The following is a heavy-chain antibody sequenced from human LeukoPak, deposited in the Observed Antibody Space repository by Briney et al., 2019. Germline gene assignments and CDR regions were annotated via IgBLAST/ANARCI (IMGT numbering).Heavy chain of an antibody. V-gene: IGHV3-21*01. Sequence: GGSLRLSSAASGFTLSSYSMNWVRQAPGTGLEWVSSISSSSSYIYYADSVKGRFTISRDNAKNSLYLQMNSLRAEDTAVYYCARDGSGWSDAFDIWGQGTMVTVSS. D-gene: IGHD6-19*01. J-gene: IGHJ3*02. CDR3: ARDGSGWSDAFDI. CDR2: ISSSSSYI. CDR1: GFTLSSYS.